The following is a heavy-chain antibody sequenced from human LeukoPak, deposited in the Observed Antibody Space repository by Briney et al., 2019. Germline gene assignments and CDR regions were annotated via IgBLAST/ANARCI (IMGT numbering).Heavy chain of an antibody. CDR1: GFTFSSYS. V-gene: IGHV3-21*01. CDR3: ARDNYYDSSGYYSEAAFDI. D-gene: IGHD3-22*01. J-gene: IGHJ3*02. Sequence: GGSLRLSCAASGFTFSSYSMNWVRQAPGKGLEWVSSISSSSSYIYYADSVKGRFTISRDNAKNSLYLQMNSLRAEDTAVYYCARDNYYDSSGYYSEAAFDIWGQGTMVTVSS. CDR2: ISSSSSYI.